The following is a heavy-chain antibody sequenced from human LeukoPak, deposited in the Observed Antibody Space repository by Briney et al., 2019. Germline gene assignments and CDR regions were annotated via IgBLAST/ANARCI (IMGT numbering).Heavy chain of an antibody. Sequence: GGSLRLSCAASGFTFSSYAMSWVGQAPGKGLEWVSAISGSGGSTYYADSVKGRFTISRDNSKNTLYLQMNSLRAEDTAVYYRAKVWTPIVGWFGDPPSYFDLWGRGTLVTVSS. J-gene: IGHJ2*01. CDR3: AKVWTPIVGWFGDPPSYFDL. CDR2: ISGSGGST. D-gene: IGHD3-10*01. V-gene: IGHV3-23*01. CDR1: GFTFSSYA.